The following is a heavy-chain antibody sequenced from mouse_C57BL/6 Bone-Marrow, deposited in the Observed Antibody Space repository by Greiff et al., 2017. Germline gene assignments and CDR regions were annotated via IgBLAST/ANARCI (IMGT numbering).Heavy chain of an antibody. CDR1: GFTFTDYY. Sequence: DVHLVESGGGLVQPGGSLSLSCAASGFTFTDYYMSWVRQPPGKALEWLGFIRNKANGYTTEYSASVKGRFTISRDNSQSSLYLHMNALRAEDSATYYCARYGDDFYYWGQGTTLTVSS. D-gene: IGHD3-3*01. V-gene: IGHV7-3*01. CDR2: IRNKANGYTT. CDR3: ARYGDDFYY. J-gene: IGHJ2*01.